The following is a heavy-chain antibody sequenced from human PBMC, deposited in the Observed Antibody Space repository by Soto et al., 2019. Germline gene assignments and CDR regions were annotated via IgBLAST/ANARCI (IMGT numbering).Heavy chain of an antibody. CDR2: IIPMFGTP. CDR3: ARPLRERNCYHGVAV. D-gene: IGHD2-21*02. CDR1: GGTFSKYA. V-gene: IGHV1-69*13. J-gene: IGHJ6*02. Sequence: ASVKVSCKASGGTFSKYAISWVRQAPGQGLEWLGGIIPMFGTPNYAQKFQGRVTISADESTTTAYLELSSLRSADTAVYFCARPLRERNCYHGVAVWGQGTTVTVSS.